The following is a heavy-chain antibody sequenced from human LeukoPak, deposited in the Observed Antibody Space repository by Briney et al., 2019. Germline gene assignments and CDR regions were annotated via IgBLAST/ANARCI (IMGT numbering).Heavy chain of an antibody. J-gene: IGHJ4*02. D-gene: IGHD3-9*01. Sequence: GESLKISCRGSGYSFTSYWIGWVRQMPGKGLEWMGIIYPGDSDTRYSPSFQGQVTISADKSISTAYLQWSSLKASDTAMYYCARTFYDILTDYYEPFDYWGQGTLVTVSS. V-gene: IGHV5-51*01. CDR3: ARTFYDILTDYYEPFDY. CDR1: GYSFTSYW. CDR2: IYPGDSDT.